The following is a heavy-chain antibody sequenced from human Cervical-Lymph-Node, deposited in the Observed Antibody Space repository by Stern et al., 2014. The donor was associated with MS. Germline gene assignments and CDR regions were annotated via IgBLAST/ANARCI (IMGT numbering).Heavy chain of an antibody. CDR1: GGTLNSYA. D-gene: IGHD4-17*01. Sequence: VQLVESGAEVKKPGSSVRVSCKPSGGTLNSYAISWVRQAPGLGLQWMGRIIPILGVPNYAPKVQDRVTITANKSTSASYMELSSLTSEDTAIYYCAKGEGDYGETDAFDLWGQGTMVTVSS. V-gene: IGHV1-69*09. CDR3: AKGEGDYGETDAFDL. CDR2: IIPILGVP. J-gene: IGHJ3*01.